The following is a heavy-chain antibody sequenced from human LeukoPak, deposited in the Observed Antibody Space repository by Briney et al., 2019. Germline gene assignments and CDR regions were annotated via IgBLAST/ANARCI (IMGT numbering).Heavy chain of an antibody. V-gene: IGHV4-59*01. CDR1: GGSISSYY. Sequence: PSETLSLTCTVSGGSISSYYWSWIRQPPGKGLEWIGYIYYSGSTNYNPSLKSRVTISVDTSKNQFSLKLSSVTAADTAVYCCARDRKGATGGFDYWGQGTLVTVSS. D-gene: IGHD1-26*01. CDR2: IYYSGST. J-gene: IGHJ4*02. CDR3: ARDRKGATGGFDY.